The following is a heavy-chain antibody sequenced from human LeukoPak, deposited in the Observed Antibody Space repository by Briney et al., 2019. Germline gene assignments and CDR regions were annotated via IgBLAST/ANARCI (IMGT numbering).Heavy chain of an antibody. Sequence: GGSLRLSCAASEFTFSSHWMHWVRQAPGKRLVWVSRIKSDGSITNYADSVKGRFTISRDNAKNTVYLQMSNLRAEDTAVYYCLKRGSDWTYWYFDLWGRGTLVTVSS. V-gene: IGHV3-74*01. CDR3: LKRGSDWTYWYFDL. CDR1: EFTFSSHW. J-gene: IGHJ2*01. D-gene: IGHD1-1*01. CDR2: IKSDGSIT.